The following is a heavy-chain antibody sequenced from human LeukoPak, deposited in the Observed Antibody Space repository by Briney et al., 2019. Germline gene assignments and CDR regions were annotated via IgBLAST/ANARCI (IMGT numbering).Heavy chain of an antibody. CDR1: GYTFTSYG. J-gene: IGHJ6*03. Sequence: GASVKVSCKASGYTFTSYGISWVRQAPGQGLEWMGGIIPIFGTANYAQKFQGRVTITADKSTSTAYMELSSLRSEDTAVYYCARSTSYDFWSGYYIPETKNGHYYYYYMDVWGKGTTVTVSS. CDR2: IIPIFGTA. CDR3: ARSTSYDFWSGYYIPETKNGHYYYYYMDV. D-gene: IGHD3-3*01. V-gene: IGHV1-69*06.